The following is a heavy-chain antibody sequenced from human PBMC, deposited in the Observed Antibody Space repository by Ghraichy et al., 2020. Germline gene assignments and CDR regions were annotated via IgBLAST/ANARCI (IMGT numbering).Heavy chain of an antibody. J-gene: IGHJ6*02. CDR3: AKVRFVDTAMVIGNYYYYYGMDV. CDR2: ISGSGGST. V-gene: IGHV3-23*01. Sequence: SCAASGFTFSSYAMSWVRQAPGKGLEWVSAISGSGGSTYYADSVKGRFTISRDNSKNTLYLQMNSLRAEDTAVYYCAKVRFVDTAMVIGNYYYYYGMDVWGQGTTVTVSS. D-gene: IGHD5-18*01. CDR1: GFTFSSYA.